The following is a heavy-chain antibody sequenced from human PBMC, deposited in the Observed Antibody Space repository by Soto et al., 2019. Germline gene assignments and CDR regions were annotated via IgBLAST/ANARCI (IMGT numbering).Heavy chain of an antibody. CDR2: SRDKGNSYST. D-gene: IGHD1-7*01. CDR1: GFSFSDYY. Sequence: EVHLVESGGGLVQPGGSLRLSCAGSGFSFSDYYIDWVRQAPGKGLEWVGRSRDKGNSYSTDYAAAVKGRFTVSRDTSKNSLYLQMNSLKADDTALYCCARSIPGTTSFDSWGQGTLVTVSS. CDR3: ARSIPGTTSFDS. V-gene: IGHV3-72*01. J-gene: IGHJ4*02.